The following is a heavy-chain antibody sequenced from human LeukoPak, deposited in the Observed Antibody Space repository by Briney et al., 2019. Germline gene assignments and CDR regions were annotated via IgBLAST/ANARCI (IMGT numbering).Heavy chain of an antibody. J-gene: IGHJ4*02. Sequence: DSVKGRFTISRDNSKNTLYLQMNSLRAEDTAVYYCTYSSGWSAYFDYWGQGTLVTVSS. D-gene: IGHD6-19*01. CDR3: TYSSGWSAYFDY. V-gene: IGHV3-66*01.